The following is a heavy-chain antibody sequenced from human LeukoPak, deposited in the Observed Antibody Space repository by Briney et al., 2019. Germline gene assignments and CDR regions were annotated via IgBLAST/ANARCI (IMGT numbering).Heavy chain of an antibody. CDR1: GYTFTSYD. D-gene: IGHD6-13*01. Sequence: GASVKVSCKASGYTFTSYDINWVRQATGQGLEWMGWINPNSGGTNYAQKFQGRVTMTRDTSISTAYMELSRLGSDDTAVYYCARVADREDSSSWYISHFDYWGQGTLVTVSS. V-gene: IGHV1-2*02. CDR3: ARVADREDSSSWYISHFDY. CDR2: INPNSGGT. J-gene: IGHJ4*02.